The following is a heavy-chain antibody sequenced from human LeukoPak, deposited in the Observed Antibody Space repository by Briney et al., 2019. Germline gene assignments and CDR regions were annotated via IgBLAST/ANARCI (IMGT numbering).Heavy chain of an antibody. CDR2: IRGDNGNT. CDR1: GYTFSNYG. V-gene: IGHV1-18*01. D-gene: IGHD3-10*01. J-gene: IGHJ4*02. Sequence: ASVKVSCKASGYTFSNYGISWVRQAPGQGLEWVGWIRGDNGNTNYAQKLQGRVTMTTDTSTSTAYMELRSLRSDDTAVYYCARSRLVRGVTGPYWGQGTLVTVSS. CDR3: ARSRLVRGVTGPY.